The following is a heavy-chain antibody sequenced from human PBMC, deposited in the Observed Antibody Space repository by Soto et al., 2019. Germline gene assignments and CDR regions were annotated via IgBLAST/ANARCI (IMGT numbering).Heavy chain of an antibody. V-gene: IGHV3-49*04. Sequence: GGSLRLSCTTSGFIIGDYAMSWVRQAPGKGLECASFIRSKIYGGTTEYAASVKGRFTISRDDSKGIAYLQMNALKTEDTAVYYCAREEKWELISYYYGMDVWGQGTTVTVSS. CDR2: IRSKIYGGTT. CDR1: GFIIGDYA. D-gene: IGHD1-26*01. CDR3: AREEKWELISYYYGMDV. J-gene: IGHJ6*02.